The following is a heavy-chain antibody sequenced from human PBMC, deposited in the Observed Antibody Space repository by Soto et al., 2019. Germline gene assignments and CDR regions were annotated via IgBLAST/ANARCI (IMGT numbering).Heavy chain of an antibody. J-gene: IGHJ5*02. V-gene: IGHV4-4*01. Sequence: TLSLTCGVSGGTVASSHWWSWVRQSPGRGLEWIGNVYHTGDTNFNPSLQSRVTFSVDKSNNQFSLRLTSVTAADTAVYFCAREIVTAGGNNYFDPWGPGTLVTV. CDR3: AREIVTAGGNNYFDP. D-gene: IGHD2-21*02. CDR1: GGTVASSHW. CDR2: VYHTGDT.